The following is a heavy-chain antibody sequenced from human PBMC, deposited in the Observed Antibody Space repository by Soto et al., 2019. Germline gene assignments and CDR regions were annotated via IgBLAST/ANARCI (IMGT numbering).Heavy chain of an antibody. Sequence: SVKVSCKASGGTFSSYAISWVRQAPGHGLEWMGGIIPIFGTANYAQKFQGRVTITADESTSTAYMELSSLRSEDTAVYYCASQGDISSNGMDVWGQGTTVPVSS. CDR2: IIPIFGTA. J-gene: IGHJ6*02. D-gene: IGHD6-6*01. CDR3: ASQGDISSNGMDV. CDR1: GGTFSSYA. V-gene: IGHV1-69*13.